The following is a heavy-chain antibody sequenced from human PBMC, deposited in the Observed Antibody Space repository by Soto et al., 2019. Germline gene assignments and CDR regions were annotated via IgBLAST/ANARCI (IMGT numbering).Heavy chain of an antibody. D-gene: IGHD3-3*01. CDR1: GGSFSGYY. CDR2: INHSGST. V-gene: IGHV4-34*01. J-gene: IGHJ4*02. CDR3: ARVGGTKYYDFWSGYHNYFDY. Sequence: LSLTCAVYGGSFSGYYWSWIRQPPGKGLEWIGEINHSGSTNYNPSLKSRVTISVDTSKNQFSLKLSSVTAADTAVYYCARVGGTKYYDFWSGYHNYFDYWGQGTLVTVSS.